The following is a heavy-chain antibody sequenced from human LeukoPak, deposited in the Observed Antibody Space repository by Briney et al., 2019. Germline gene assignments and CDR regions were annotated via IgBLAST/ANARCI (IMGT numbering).Heavy chain of an antibody. CDR2: VTPSSGNT. D-gene: IGHD3-3*01. V-gene: IGHV1-8*03. J-gene: IGHJ4*02. CDR3: SRGRFLEWSYPFDY. Sequence: GASVKVSCKASGYTFTSYDINWVRQATGQGLEWMGWVTPSSGNTGYAQKFQGRVTITRNTSISTAYMDLSSLRSDDTAVYYCSRGRFLEWSYPFDYWGQGTLVTVSS. CDR1: GYTFTSYD.